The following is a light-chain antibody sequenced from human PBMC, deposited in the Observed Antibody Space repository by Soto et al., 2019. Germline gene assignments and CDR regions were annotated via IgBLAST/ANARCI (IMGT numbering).Light chain of an antibody. V-gene: IGKV1-5*03. CDR2: KAS. CDR3: QQYNSYSWT. J-gene: IGKJ1*01. CDR1: QSISSW. Sequence: STLSASVGDRVTITCRASQSISSWLAWYQQKPGKAPKLLIYKASSLESGVPSRFSGSGSGTEFTLTISSLQPDDFATYYCQQYNSYSWTFGQGTKV.